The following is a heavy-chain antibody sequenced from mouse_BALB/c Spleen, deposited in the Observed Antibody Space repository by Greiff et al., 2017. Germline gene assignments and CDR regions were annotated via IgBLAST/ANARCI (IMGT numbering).Heavy chain of an antibody. CDR2: IDPSDSET. CDR1: GYTFTSYW. Sequence: QVQLQQPGAELVKPGAPVKLSCKASGYTFTSYWMNWVKQRPGRGLEWIGSIDPSDSETHYNQKFKDKATLTVDKSSSTAYIQLSSLTSEDSAVYYCAPMMTTGAMGDWGQGTSVTVSS. J-gene: IGHJ4*01. V-gene: IGHV1-69*02. D-gene: IGHD2-4*01. CDR3: APMMTTGAMGD.